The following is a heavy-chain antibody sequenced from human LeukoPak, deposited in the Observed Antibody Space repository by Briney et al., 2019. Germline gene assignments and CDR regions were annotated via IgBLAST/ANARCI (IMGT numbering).Heavy chain of an antibody. Sequence: GGSLRLSCAASGFTFSSYSMNWVRQAPGKGLEWVSSISSSSSYIYYADSVKGRFTISRDNAKNSLYLQMNSLRAEDTAVYYCARDAKWELPNYFDYWGQGTLVTVSS. D-gene: IGHD1-26*01. CDR2: ISSSSSYI. V-gene: IGHV3-21*01. CDR3: ARDAKWELPNYFDY. CDR1: GFTFSSYS. J-gene: IGHJ4*02.